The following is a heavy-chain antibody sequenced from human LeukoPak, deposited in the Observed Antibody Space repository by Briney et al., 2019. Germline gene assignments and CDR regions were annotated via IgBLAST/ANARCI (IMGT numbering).Heavy chain of an antibody. Sequence: GASVKVSCKASGYSFTGFHVHWVRQAPGQGLEWVGIINPTSGATTYAQKFQGRVTMTGDMSTSTVYMELSGLGSEDTAAYYCAREVSWTTVTTRHYFYYYMDVWGKGTTVTVSS. D-gene: IGHD4-11*01. CDR2: INPTSGAT. V-gene: IGHV1-46*01. CDR3: AREVSWTTVTTRHYFYYYMDV. J-gene: IGHJ6*03. CDR1: GYSFTGFH.